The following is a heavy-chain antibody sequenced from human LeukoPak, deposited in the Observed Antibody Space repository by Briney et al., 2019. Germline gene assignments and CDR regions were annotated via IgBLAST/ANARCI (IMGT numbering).Heavy chain of an antibody. CDR2: INPNSGGT. J-gene: IGHJ6*02. D-gene: IGHD2-2*01. V-gene: IGHV1-2*02. CDR1: GYTFTGYY. Sequence: ASVKVSCKASGYTFTGYYMHWVRQAPGQGLEWMGWINPNSGGTNYAQKFQGRVTMTRDTSTSTAYMELSRLRSDDTAVYYCAREGYCSSTSCYFYYYYGMDVWGQGTTVTVSS. CDR3: AREGYCSSTSCYFYYYYGMDV.